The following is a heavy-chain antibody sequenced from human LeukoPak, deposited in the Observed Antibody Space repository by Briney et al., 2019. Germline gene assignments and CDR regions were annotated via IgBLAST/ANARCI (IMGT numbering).Heavy chain of an antibody. V-gene: IGHV4-34*01. CDR2: VNHSGTT. Sequence: SETLSLTCAVYGASFSGYYWPWIRHPPGKGREGIGEVNHSGTTNYNPSLKSRVTISVDTSKNQFSLKLSSVTAADTAVYYCARGQEEWDRLQRAVHFDFWGQGTLVTVAS. J-gene: IGHJ4*02. CDR3: ARGQEEWDRLQRAVHFDF. CDR1: GASFSGYY. D-gene: IGHD1-26*01.